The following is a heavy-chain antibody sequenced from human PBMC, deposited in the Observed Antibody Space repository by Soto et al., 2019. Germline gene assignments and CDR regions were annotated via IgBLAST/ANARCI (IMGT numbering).Heavy chain of an antibody. CDR1: GGSISSGGYS. D-gene: IGHD2-15*01. J-gene: IGHJ5*02. CDR3: ARGDCSGGSCRFDP. Sequence: QLQLQESGSGLVKPSQTLSLTCAVSGGSISSGGYSWSWIRQPPGQGLEWIGYIYHSGSTYYNPSLKSRVTISVDRSKNQFSLKLSSVTAADTAVYYCARGDCSGGSCRFDPWGQGTLVTVSS. CDR2: IYHSGST. V-gene: IGHV4-30-2*01.